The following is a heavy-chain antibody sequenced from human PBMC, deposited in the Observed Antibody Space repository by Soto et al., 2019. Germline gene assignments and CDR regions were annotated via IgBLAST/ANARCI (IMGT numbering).Heavy chain of an antibody. CDR1: GGSISSGGYY. CDR2: IYYSGST. CDR3: ARGVTMVRGVIHTPYFDY. V-gene: IGHV4-31*03. Sequence: QVQLQESGPGLVKPSQTLSLTCTVSGGSISSGGYYWSWIRQHPGKGLEWIGYIYYSGSTYHNPFPKSRVTISVDTSKNQFSLKLSSVTAADTAVYYCARGVTMVRGVIHTPYFDYWGQGTLVTVSS. J-gene: IGHJ4*02. D-gene: IGHD3-10*01.